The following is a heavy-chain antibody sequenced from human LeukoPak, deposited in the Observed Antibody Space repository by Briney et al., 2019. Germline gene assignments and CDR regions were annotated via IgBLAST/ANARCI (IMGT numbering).Heavy chain of an antibody. CDR2: ISSSSSYI. V-gene: IGHV3-21*01. CDR1: GFTFSSYS. CDR3: ARDLRFLEWFSSGMDV. J-gene: IGHJ6*02. Sequence: GGSLRLSCAASGFTFSSYSMNWVRQAPGKGLEWVSSISSSSSYIYYADSVKGRFTISRDNAKNSLYLQMNSLRAEDTAVYYCARDLRFLEWFSSGMDVWGQGTTVTVSS. D-gene: IGHD3-3*01.